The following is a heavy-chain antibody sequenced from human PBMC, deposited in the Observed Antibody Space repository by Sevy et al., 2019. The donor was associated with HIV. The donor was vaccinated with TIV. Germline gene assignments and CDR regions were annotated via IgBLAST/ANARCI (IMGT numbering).Heavy chain of an antibody. CDR2: IYSGGST. CDR3: ARAPLRITMVRGVNVYYYYYGMDV. CDR1: GFTVSSNY. Sequence: GGSLRLSCAASGFTVSSNYMSWVRQAPGKGLEWVSVIYSGGSTYYADSVKGRLTISRDNSKNTLYLQMNSLRAEDTAVYYCARAPLRITMVRGVNVYYYYYGMDVWGQGTTVTVSS. J-gene: IGHJ6*02. D-gene: IGHD3-10*01. V-gene: IGHV3-53*01.